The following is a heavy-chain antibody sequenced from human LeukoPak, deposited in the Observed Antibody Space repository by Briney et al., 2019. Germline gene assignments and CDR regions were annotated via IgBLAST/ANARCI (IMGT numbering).Heavy chain of an antibody. J-gene: IGHJ5*02. V-gene: IGHV1-24*01. D-gene: IGHD3-10*01. Sequence: ASVKVSCKVSGYTLTGISMHWVRQAPGKGLEWMGGFDPEEGETIYAQKFQGRVTMTEDTSTDTAYMELSSLRSEDTAVFYCVSDPITMIRGVIIEGFDPWGQGTLVTVSS. CDR3: VSDPITMIRGVIIEGFDP. CDR2: FDPEEGET. CDR1: GYTLTGIS.